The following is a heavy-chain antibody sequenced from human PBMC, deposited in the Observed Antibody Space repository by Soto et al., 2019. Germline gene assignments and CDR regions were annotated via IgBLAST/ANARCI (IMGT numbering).Heavy chain of an antibody. CDR3: ARIVVVPAAKTYYYYGMDV. CDR2: ISAYNGNT. V-gene: IGHV1-18*01. D-gene: IGHD2-2*01. J-gene: IGHJ6*02. CDR1: GGTYSSDA. Sequence: ASVKVYCKTSGGTYSSDAISWGRQAPGQGLEWMGWISAYNGNTNYAQKLQGRVTMTTDTSTSTAYMELRSLRSDDTAVYYCARIVVVPAAKTYYYYGMDVWGQGTTVTVS.